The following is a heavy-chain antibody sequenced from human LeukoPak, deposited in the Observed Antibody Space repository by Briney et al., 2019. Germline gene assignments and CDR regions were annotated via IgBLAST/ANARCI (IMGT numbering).Heavy chain of an antibody. D-gene: IGHD1-14*01. V-gene: IGHV3-23*01. Sequence: GGSLRLSCAASGFTLSNYAMNWVRQAPGKGLEWVSSINGSGDKTYYADSVKGRFTISRDNSKNTLYLQMNSLRAEDTAVYYCAKPARTDYADYWGQGTLVTVSS. CDR3: AKPARTDYADY. CDR1: GFTLSNYA. CDR2: INGSGDKT. J-gene: IGHJ4*02.